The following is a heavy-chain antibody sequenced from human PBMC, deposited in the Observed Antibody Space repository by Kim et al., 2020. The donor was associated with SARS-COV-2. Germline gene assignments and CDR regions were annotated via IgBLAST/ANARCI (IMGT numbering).Heavy chain of an antibody. CDR2: INSDASIT. CDR1: GFTFSSNW. Sequence: GGSLRLSCAASGFTFSSNWMHGVRQAPGKGLVWVSRINSDASITTYADSVKGRFTISRDNAKNTLYLQMSSLRVEDTAVYYCATLRDFFDYWGQGTLVTVSS. CDR3: ATLRDFFDY. D-gene: IGHD3-16*01. V-gene: IGHV3-74*01. J-gene: IGHJ4*02.